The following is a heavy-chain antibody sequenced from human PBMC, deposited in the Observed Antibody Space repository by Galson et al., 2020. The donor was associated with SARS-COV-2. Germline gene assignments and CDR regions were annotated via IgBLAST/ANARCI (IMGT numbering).Heavy chain of an antibody. D-gene: IGHD3-3*01. CDR2: IKPDGSQQ. J-gene: IGHJ3*01. CDR3: AKYDVGLL. V-gene: IGHV3-7*01. CDR1: GFTISRFW. Sequence: GGSLRLSCVGSGFTISRFWMNWVRQAPGKGLEWVGNIKPDGSQQQYMDSVKGRFVISRDNAQNSVYLQMNGLRAEDTAVYYCAKYDVGLLWGQGTMVTVSS.